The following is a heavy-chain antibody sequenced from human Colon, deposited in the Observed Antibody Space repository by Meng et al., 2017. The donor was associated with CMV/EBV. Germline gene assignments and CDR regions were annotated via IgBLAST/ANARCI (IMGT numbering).Heavy chain of an antibody. CDR1: EYTFTNYY. J-gene: IGHJ5*02. V-gene: IGHV1-2*02. D-gene: IGHD3-3*01. CDR3: ARDWLGFKVWFGP. CDR2: INPNSGGT. Sequence: CEVSEYTFTNYYIRWVRQDPGEGIEWMGWINPNSGGTNYEQKFEGRVTMTRDTSISTAYMEMRRLTSDDTAVYYCARDWLGFKVWFGPWGQGTLVTVSS.